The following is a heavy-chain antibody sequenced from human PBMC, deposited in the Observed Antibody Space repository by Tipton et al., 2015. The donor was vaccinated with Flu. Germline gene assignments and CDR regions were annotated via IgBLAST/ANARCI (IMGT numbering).Heavy chain of an antibody. D-gene: IGHD3-22*01. J-gene: IGHJ4*02. CDR1: GFTFSSYS. V-gene: IGHV3-21*01. Sequence: SLRLSCAASGFTFSSYSMDWVRQAPGKGLEWVSSISSSSSYIYYADSVKGRFTISRDNAKNSLYLQMNSLRAEDTAVYYCARAGGYFSSGYFDYWGQGTLLTVSS. CDR2: ISSSSSYI. CDR3: ARAGGYFSSGYFDY.